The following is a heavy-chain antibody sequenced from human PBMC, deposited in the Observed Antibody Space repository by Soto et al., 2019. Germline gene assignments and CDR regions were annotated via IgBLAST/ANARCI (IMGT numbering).Heavy chain of an antibody. Sequence: EVQLVESGGGLVKPGGSLRLSCAASGFTFSIAWMSWVRQAPGKGLEWVGRIKSKTDGGTTDYAAPGKGRFTISRDVSKNTLWLQVNSLKIEESAVYYFTVYGGNGGFDSWGQGTLVTVSS. J-gene: IGHJ4*02. CDR1: GFTFSIAW. V-gene: IGHV3-15*01. CDR2: IKSKTDGGTT. CDR3: TVYGGNGGFDS. D-gene: IGHD4-17*01.